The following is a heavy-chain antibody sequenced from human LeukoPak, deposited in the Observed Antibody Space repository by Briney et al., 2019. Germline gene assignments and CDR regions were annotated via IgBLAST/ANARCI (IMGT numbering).Heavy chain of an antibody. CDR2: ISDSGGRT. CDR3: AKRGNYYSFDY. Sequence: PGGSLRLSCAASGFTFSTYAMNWVRQAPGKGLEWVSAISDSGGRTYYADSVGGRFTISRDSSKNTLYLQMNSLRAEDTAVYYCAKRGNYYSFDYWGQGTLVTVSS. D-gene: IGHD1-26*01. CDR1: GFTFSTYA. J-gene: IGHJ4*02. V-gene: IGHV3-23*01.